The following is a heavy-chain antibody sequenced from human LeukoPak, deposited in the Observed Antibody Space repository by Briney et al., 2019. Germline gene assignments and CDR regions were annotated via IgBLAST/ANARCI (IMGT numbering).Heavy chain of an antibody. J-gene: IGHJ4*02. Sequence: SETLSLTCAVYGGSFSGYYWSWIRQPPGKGLEWIGEINHSGSTNYNPSLKSRVTISVDTSKNQFSLKLSSVTAADTAVYYCARTSVAGTGYWGQGTLVTVSS. CDR3: ARTSVAGTGY. CDR2: INHSGST. D-gene: IGHD6-19*01. CDR1: GGSFSGYY. V-gene: IGHV4-34*01.